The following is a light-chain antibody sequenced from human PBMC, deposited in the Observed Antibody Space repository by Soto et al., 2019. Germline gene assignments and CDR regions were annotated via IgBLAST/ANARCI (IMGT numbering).Light chain of an antibody. CDR2: AAS. J-gene: IGKJ4*01. CDR3: QQSYSPRALT. Sequence: DIQMTQSPSSLSASVGDRVTIAYRASQTINNYLNWYQQKPGKAPKLLIYAASTLQSGVPSRFSGSGSGTDFTLTITSLLPEDFATYYCQQSYSPRALTFGGGTKV. V-gene: IGKV1-39*01. CDR1: QTINNY.